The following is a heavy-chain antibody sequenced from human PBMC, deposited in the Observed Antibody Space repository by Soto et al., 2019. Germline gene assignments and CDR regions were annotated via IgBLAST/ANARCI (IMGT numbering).Heavy chain of an antibody. D-gene: IGHD6-13*01. Sequence: SETLCLSYSVFNGSISTYVWSRILQPPGKGPEWIGYIYYTGSTTYNPSLKSRVTMSVDTSKNLFSLSLSSVTAADTAMYYCARGWYASNWDYFYGMDVWGPGTSVTVSS. CDR2: IYYTGST. J-gene: IGHJ6*02. V-gene: IGHV4-59*01. CDR1: NGSISTYV. CDR3: ARGWYASNWDYFYGMDV.